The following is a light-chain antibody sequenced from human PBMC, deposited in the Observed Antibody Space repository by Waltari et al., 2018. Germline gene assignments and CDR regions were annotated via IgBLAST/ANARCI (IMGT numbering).Light chain of an antibody. V-gene: IGKV1-39*01. J-gene: IGKJ1*01. CDR2: AAS. CDR1: QSISSY. CDR3: QQSHDTAGWT. Sequence: DLPRTQSPSSRSASVGGRGTLACRASQSISSYLNWYQQKPGKAPNLLIYAASSLQSGVPSRFSGSGSGTDFTLTISSLQPEDFATYYCQQSHDTAGWTFGQGTKVEIK.